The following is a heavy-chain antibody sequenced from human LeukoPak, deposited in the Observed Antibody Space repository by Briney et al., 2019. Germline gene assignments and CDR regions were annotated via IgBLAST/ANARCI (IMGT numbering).Heavy chain of an antibody. D-gene: IGHD6-19*01. CDR1: GGSFSSYY. CDR2: INHSGST. V-gene: IGHV4-34*01. J-gene: IGHJ4*02. Sequence: PSETLSLTCAVYGGSFSSYYWSWIRQPPGKGLEWIGEINHSGSTNYNPSLKSRVTISVDTSKNQFSLKLSSVTAADTAVYYCAREVFGWYSFDYWGQGTLVTVSS. CDR3: AREVFGWYSFDY.